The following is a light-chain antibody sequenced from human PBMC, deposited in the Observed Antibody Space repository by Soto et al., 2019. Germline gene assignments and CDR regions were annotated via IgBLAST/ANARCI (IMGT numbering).Light chain of an antibody. J-gene: IGKJ5*01. CDR1: QSVSSN. CDR3: QQRSKWTPR. V-gene: IGKV3-11*01. Sequence: EIGVTNSPSTLYFSTNETATHSFRASQSVSSNLAWYQQKPGQAPRLLIYDASNRATGIPARFSGRGSGTDFTLTISCLEPEDFAVYYCQQRSKWTPRFGQGTRLEIK. CDR2: DAS.